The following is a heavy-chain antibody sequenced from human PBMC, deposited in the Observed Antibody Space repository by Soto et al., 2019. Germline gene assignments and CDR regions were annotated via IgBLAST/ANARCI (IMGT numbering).Heavy chain of an antibody. V-gene: IGHV4-61*01. CDR3: VRDGTKNLRDWFDP. Sequence: SETLSLTCTVSGGSVSSGSYYWSWIRQPPGKGLEWIGYIYYSGSTTYNPSLRSRVTMSVDISKKQFSLTLRSVTAADTAMYYCVRDGTKNLRDWFDPWGQGILVTVSS. J-gene: IGHJ5*02. CDR1: GGSVSSGSYY. D-gene: IGHD1-1*01. CDR2: IYYSGST.